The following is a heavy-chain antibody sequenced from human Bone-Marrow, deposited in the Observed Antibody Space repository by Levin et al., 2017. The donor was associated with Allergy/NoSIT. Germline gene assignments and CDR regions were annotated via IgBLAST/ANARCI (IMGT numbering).Heavy chain of an antibody. J-gene: IGHJ4*02. CDR2: IYYSGST. Sequence: SETLSLTCTVSGGSISSYYWSWIRQPPGKGLEWIGYIYYSGSTNYNPSLKSRVTISVDTSKNQFSLKLSSVTAADTAVYYCARESNYYDSSGYDLGYWGQGTLVTVSS. CDR1: GGSISSYY. CDR3: ARESNYYDSSGYDLGY. D-gene: IGHD3-22*01. V-gene: IGHV4-59*01.